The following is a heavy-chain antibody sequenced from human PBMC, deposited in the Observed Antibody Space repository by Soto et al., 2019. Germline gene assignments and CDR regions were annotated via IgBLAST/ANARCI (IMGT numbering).Heavy chain of an antibody. CDR1: GYTFTGYY. D-gene: IGHD2-15*01. CDR2: INPNSGGT. V-gene: IGHV1-2*02. Sequence: QVQLVQSGAEVKKPGASVKVSCKASGYTFTGYYMHWVRQAPGQGLEWMGWINPNSGGTNYAQKFQGRVTMTRDTSISTAYMELSRLRSDDTAVYYCARGKRYCSGGSCPNWFDPWGQGTLVTVSS. J-gene: IGHJ5*02. CDR3: ARGKRYCSGGSCPNWFDP.